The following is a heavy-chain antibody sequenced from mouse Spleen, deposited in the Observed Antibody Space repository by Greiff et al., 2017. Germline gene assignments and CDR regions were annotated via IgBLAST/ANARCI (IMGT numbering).Heavy chain of an antibody. CDR3: ASPTARATLAWFAY. CDR2: ISSGGSYT. CDR1: GFTFSSYA. J-gene: IGHJ3*01. Sequence: EVHLVESGGGLVQPGGSLKLSCAASGFTFSSYAMSWVRQTPEKRLEWVATISSGGSYTYYPDSVKGRFTISRDNAKNTLYLQMSSLRSEDTAMYYCASPTARATLAWFAYWGQGTLVTVSA. D-gene: IGHD3-2*01. V-gene: IGHV5-9-3*01.